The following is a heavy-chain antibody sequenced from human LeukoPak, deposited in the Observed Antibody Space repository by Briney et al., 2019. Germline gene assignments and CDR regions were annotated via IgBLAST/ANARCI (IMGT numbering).Heavy chain of an antibody. D-gene: IGHD3-22*01. CDR2: IYYSGRTA. J-gene: IGHJ4*02. CDR3: ARVYYYDSSGYYFDY. Sequence: SETLSLTCAVSGDPINSYYWNWIRQSPGKGLEWIGYIYYSGRTAKYNPSLKSRVTISVDTAKNQFSLKLSSVTAADTALYYCARVYYYDSSGYYFDYWGQGTLVTVSS. CDR1: GDPINSYY. V-gene: IGHV4-59*01.